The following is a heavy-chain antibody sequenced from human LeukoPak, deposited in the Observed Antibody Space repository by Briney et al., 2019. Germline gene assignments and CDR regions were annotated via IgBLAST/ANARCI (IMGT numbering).Heavy chain of an antibody. CDR1: GGSISSSSYY. V-gene: IGHV4-39*01. Sequence: SETLSLTCTVSGGSISSSSYYWGWLRQPPGKGLEWIGNIYYSGSTYYNPSLKSRVTISVDTSRNQFSLKLSSVTAADTAVYYCSRDYGDYYFDYWGQGTLVTVS. D-gene: IGHD4-17*01. CDR2: IYYSGST. CDR3: SRDYGDYYFDY. J-gene: IGHJ4*02.